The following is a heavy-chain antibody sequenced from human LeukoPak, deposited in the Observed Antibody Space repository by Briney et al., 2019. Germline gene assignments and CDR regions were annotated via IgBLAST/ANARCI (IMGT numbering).Heavy chain of an antibody. CDR3: AKDWEWELLIFDF. CDR2: ISRDAKSN. V-gene: IGHV3-30*18. CDR1: GFTFSSYG. J-gene: IGHJ4*02. Sequence: GRSLRLSCVTSGFTFSSYGMHWVRQVPGKGLEWVAVISRDAKSNYHVESVKGRFTISRDSSKNKLYLQMNSLRAEDTAVYYCAKDWEWELLIFDFWGLGTLVTVSS. D-gene: IGHD1-26*01.